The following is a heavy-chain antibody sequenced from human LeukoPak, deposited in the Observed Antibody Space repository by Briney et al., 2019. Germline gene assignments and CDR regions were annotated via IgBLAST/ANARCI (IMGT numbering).Heavy chain of an antibody. D-gene: IGHD3-10*01. CDR2: IYHSGST. CDR1: GYSISSGYY. CDR3: ASSTWFGTRIVFDY. J-gene: IGHJ4*02. V-gene: IGHV4-38-2*01. Sequence: SETLSLTCAVSGYSISSGYYWGWIRQPPGKGLEWIGSIYHSGSTYYKPSLKSRITISVDTSKNHFSLKLSSVTAADTAVYYCASSTWFGTRIVFDYWGQGTLVTVSP.